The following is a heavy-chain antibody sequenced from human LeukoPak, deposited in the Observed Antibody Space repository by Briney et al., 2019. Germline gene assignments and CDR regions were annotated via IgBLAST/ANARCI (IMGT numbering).Heavy chain of an antibody. CDR1: GFTFSIFE. CDR3: VRWGGPSYKHNAFDI. CDR2: ITNSGSTI. D-gene: IGHD3-3*01. J-gene: IGHJ3*02. Sequence: GGSLRLSCTVSGFTFSIFEMNWVRQAPGKGLEWVAYITNSGSTIDYADSVKGRFTISRDNARNSLYLQMSSLRAEDTAVYYCVRWGGPSYKHNAFDIWGQGTMVTVSS. V-gene: IGHV3-48*03.